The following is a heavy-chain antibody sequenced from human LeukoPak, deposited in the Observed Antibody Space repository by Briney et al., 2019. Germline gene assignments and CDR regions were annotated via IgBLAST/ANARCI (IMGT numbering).Heavy chain of an antibody. CDR1: GYTFNNYY. Sequence: ASVKVSCKASGYTFNNYYRHWVRQAPGQGLEWMGWINPKSGATNYAQKFQGRVTMTRDTSISTAYMELRRLRSDDTAVYYCAREGPTYNWKRDWFDPWGQGTLVTVSS. D-gene: IGHD1-20*01. J-gene: IGHJ5*02. V-gene: IGHV1-2*02. CDR3: AREGPTYNWKRDWFDP. CDR2: INPKSGAT.